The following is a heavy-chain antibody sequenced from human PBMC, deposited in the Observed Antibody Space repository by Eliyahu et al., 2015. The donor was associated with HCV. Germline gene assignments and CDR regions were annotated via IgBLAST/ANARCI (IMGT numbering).Heavy chain of an antibody. D-gene: IGHD3-9*01. CDR3: AKDSYDILTGLNWFDP. V-gene: IGHV3-9*01. CDR2: ISWNSGSI. CDR1: GFTFDDYA. Sequence: EVQLVESGGGLVQPGRSLRLSCAASGFTFDDYAMHWVRQAPGKGLEWVSGISWNSGSIGYADSVKGRFTISRDNAKNSLYLQMNSLRAEDTALYYCAKDSYDILTGLNWFDPWGQGTLVTVSS. J-gene: IGHJ5*02.